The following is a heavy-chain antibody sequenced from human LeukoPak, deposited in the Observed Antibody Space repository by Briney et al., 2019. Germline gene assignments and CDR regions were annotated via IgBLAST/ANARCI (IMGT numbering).Heavy chain of an antibody. J-gene: IGHJ6*02. V-gene: IGHV5-51*01. CDR1: GYTFTDYW. D-gene: IGHD4-17*01. CDR3: ASGYGDHDHYYGMDV. Sequence: TGESLKISCEGSGYTFTDYWIGWVRPLPGRGLEWMGTIYYGDSDTRYSPSFQGQVTISADKFISTAYLQWSSLKASDTAMYYCASGYGDHDHYYGMDVWGQGTTVTVSS. CDR2: IYYGDSDT.